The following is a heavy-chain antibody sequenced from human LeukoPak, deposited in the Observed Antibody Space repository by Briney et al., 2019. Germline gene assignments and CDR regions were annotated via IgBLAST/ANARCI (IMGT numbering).Heavy chain of an antibody. CDR2: IYYSGST. Sequence: SETLSLTCTVSGGSISSSSYYWGWIRQPPGKGLEWIGSIYYSGSTYYNPSLKSRVTISVDTSKNQFSLKLSSVTAADTAVYYCARRGNGTVTTFYCWGQVTLVSVSS. CDR1: GGSISSSSYY. J-gene: IGHJ4*02. CDR3: ARRGNGTVTTFYC. D-gene: IGHD4-17*01. V-gene: IGHV4-39*01.